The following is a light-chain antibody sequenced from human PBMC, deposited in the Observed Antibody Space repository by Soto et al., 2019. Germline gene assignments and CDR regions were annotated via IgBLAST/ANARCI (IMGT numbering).Light chain of an antibody. CDR2: EVN. V-gene: IGLV2-8*01. Sequence: QSALTQPPSASGSPGQSVTISCTGASSDVGGSNYVSWHQQHPGKAPKLMIYEVNKRPSGVPDRFSVTKSGNTASLTVSGLQAEDEDGYYCSAYGGNYNYVFGTGTKLTVL. CDR3: SAYGGNYNYV. CDR1: SSDVGGSNY. J-gene: IGLJ1*01.